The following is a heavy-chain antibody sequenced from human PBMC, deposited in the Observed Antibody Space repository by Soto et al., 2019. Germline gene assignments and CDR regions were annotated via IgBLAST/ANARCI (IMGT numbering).Heavy chain of an antibody. D-gene: IGHD3-3*01. CDR3: ASSGPYYDFWSGYRDYYYGMDV. CDR1: GGSVSRGNYY. J-gene: IGHJ6*02. CDR2: IFHTGTT. V-gene: IGHV4-61*01. Sequence: SETLSLTCTGSGGSVSRGNYYWSWIRQPPGKGLEWIGYIFHTGTTNYNPSLKSRVAISLDTSKNQFSLKLSSVTAADTAVYYCASSGPYYDFWSGYRDYYYGMDVWGQGTTVTVSS.